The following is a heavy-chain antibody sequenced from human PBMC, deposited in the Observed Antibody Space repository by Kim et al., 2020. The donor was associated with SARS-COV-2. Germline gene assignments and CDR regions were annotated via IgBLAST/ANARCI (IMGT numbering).Heavy chain of an antibody. Sequence: ASVKVSCKASGYTFTSYAMHWVRQAPGQRLEWMGWINAGNGNTKYSQKLQGRVTITRDTSASTAYMELSSLRSEDTAVYYCAREENGGYDYNALDYWGQGPLVTVSS. D-gene: IGHD5-12*01. V-gene: IGHV1-3*01. CDR2: INAGNGNT. CDR3: AREENGGYDYNALDY. CDR1: GYTFTSYA. J-gene: IGHJ4*02.